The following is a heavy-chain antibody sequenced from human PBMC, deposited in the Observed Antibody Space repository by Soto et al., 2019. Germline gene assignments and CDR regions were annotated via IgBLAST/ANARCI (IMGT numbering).Heavy chain of an antibody. V-gene: IGHV4-39*01. CDR3: ARVVSETITIFGVVTDWFDP. D-gene: IGHD3-3*01. CDR2: IYYSGST. J-gene: IGHJ5*02. Sequence: SETLSLTCTVSGGSISSSSYYWGWIRQPPGKGLEWIGSIYYSGSTYYNPSLKSRVTISVDTSKNQFSLKLSSVTAADTAVYYCARVVSETITIFGVVTDWFDPWGQGTLVTVSS. CDR1: GGSISSSSYY.